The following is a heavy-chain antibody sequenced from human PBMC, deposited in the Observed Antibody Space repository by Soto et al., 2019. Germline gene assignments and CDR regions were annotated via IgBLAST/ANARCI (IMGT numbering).Heavy chain of an antibody. Sequence: SLRLSCAASGFTFSSYAMSWVRQAPGKGLEWVSAISGSGGSTYYADSVKGRFTISRDNSKNTLYLQMNSLRAEDTAVYYCAKGRLKVVANLGNWFDPWGQGTLVTVSS. CDR1: GFTFSSYA. CDR2: ISGSGGST. D-gene: IGHD2-15*01. V-gene: IGHV3-23*01. CDR3: AKGRLKVVANLGNWFDP. J-gene: IGHJ5*02.